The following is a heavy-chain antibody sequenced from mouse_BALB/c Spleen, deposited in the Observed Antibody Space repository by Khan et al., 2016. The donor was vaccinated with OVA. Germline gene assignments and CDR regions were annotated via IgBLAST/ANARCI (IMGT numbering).Heavy chain of an antibody. D-gene: IGHD2-5*01. CDR2: ISSTGTST. Sequence: EVELVESGRGLVKPGGSLSLSCAASGFAFNSYDMSWVRQTPEKRLEWVATISSTGTSTYYPDSVKGRFTISRDTARNTLCLQMSSLKSDDTALYYCARPSYYSNPWFTYWGQGTLVTVSA. CDR3: ARPSYYSNPWFTY. CDR1: GFAFNSYD. V-gene: IGHV5-9*02. J-gene: IGHJ3*01.